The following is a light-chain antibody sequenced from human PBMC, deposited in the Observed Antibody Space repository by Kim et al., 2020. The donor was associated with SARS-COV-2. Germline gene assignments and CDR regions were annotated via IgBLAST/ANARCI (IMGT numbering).Light chain of an antibody. CDR2: DAS. CDR3: SSYTSSSRV. Sequence: PGHAIATTCTGTSSAVGSDHTVSWYQQHPGKAPKLMIYDASKRPSGVSNRFSGSKSGNTASLTISGLQAEDEADYYCSSYTSSSRVFGGGTQLTVL. J-gene: IGLJ3*02. CDR1: SSAVGSDHT. V-gene: IGLV2-14*02.